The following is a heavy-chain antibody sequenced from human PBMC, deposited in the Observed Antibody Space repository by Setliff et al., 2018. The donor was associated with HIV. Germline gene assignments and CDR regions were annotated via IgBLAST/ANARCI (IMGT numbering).Heavy chain of an antibody. Sequence: SETLSLTCPISAGSISSNGHYWGWSRQPPGKGLQCIGTVSYSGSTYYNPSLKSRVTISVDTSKNQFSLKLSSVTAADTAVYYCAGRGLGYCSGGSCYGGDYWGQGTLVTVSS. J-gene: IGHJ4*02. CDR3: AGRGLGYCSGGSCYGGDY. CDR2: VSYSGST. CDR1: AGSISSNGHY. D-gene: IGHD2-15*01. V-gene: IGHV4-39*01.